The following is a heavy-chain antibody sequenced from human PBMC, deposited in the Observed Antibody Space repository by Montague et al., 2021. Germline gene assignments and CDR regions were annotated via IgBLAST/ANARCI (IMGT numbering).Heavy chain of an antibody. CDR3: ARSLYCRGGSCYSGFDP. D-gene: IGHD2-15*01. Sequence: SETLSLTCTVSGGSISSASYYWGWIRQPPGKGLEFIGVIYYNGTTYHNPSLKSRVTVSMDTSKNQFSLKLCSVTAADTAVYYCARSLYCRGGSCYSGFDPWGQGTLVTASS. CDR1: GGSISSASYY. CDR2: IYYNGTT. J-gene: IGHJ5*02. V-gene: IGHV4-39*01.